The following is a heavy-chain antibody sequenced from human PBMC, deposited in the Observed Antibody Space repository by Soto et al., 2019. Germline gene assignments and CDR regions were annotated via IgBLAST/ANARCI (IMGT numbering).Heavy chain of an antibody. CDR3: ARAGGTTVTGLWHFDS. J-gene: IGHJ4*02. CDR2: IWYDGTQK. V-gene: IGHV3-33*01. Sequence: GGSLRLSCEASGFTFNTYSMHWVRQPPGKALEWLAAIWYDGTQKYYADSVKGRFIISRDNSKKTLYLEMNSLRAEDTAVYYCARAGGTTVTGLWHFDSWGQGTLVTVSS. D-gene: IGHD4-17*01. CDR1: GFTFNTYS.